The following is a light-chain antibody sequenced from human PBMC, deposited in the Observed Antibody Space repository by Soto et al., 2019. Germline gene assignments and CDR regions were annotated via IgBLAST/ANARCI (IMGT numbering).Light chain of an antibody. V-gene: IGKV3-20*01. CDR2: GAS. Sequence: ENVLTQSPGTVSLSPGERATLSCRSSQSVISNYLAWYQQKSGQAPRLLIYGASNRAAGVPDRISGSGSGTDFTLTISRLEPEDFAVYYCQQYSSTPLTFGGGTKVEIK. J-gene: IGKJ4*01. CDR3: QQYSSTPLT. CDR1: QSVISNY.